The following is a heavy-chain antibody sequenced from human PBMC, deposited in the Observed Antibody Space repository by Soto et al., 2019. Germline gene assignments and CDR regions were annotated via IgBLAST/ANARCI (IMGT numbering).Heavy chain of an antibody. Sequence: EVQLVESGGGLEQPGGSLRLSCAASGFTFSDYSMNWVRQAPGKGLEWVSYISSRSRAIYYADSVKGRFTISRDNAKNSLYLQLNSLRVEDTAVYYCARGEQQQLALFYHFDYWGQGTLVTVSS. V-gene: IGHV3-48*01. D-gene: IGHD6-13*01. CDR1: GFTFSDYS. CDR3: ARGEQQQLALFYHFDY. J-gene: IGHJ4*02. CDR2: ISSRSRAI.